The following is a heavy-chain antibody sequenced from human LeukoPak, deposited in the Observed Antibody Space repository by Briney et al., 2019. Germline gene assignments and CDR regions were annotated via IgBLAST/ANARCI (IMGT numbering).Heavy chain of an antibody. Sequence: ASVKVSCKASGYTFIDYYIHWVRQAPGQGLEWMGWINPNSGGTNYAQKLQGRVTMTRDTSISTAYMELSRLRSDDTAVYYCARVCITMVRGVISWFDPWGQGTLVTVSS. D-gene: IGHD3-10*01. CDR1: GYTFIDYY. J-gene: IGHJ5*02. CDR2: INPNSGGT. CDR3: ARVCITMVRGVISWFDP. V-gene: IGHV1-2*02.